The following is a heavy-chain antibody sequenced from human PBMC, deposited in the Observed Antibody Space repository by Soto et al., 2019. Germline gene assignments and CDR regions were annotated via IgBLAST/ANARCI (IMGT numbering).Heavy chain of an antibody. CDR3: ARSPAPYYSNYGSFDY. Sequence: SETLSLTCTVSGGSISSGGYYWSWIRQHPGKGLEWIGYIYYSGSTYYNPSLKSRVTLSVDTSKNQFSLKLSSVTAADTAVYYCARSPAPYYSNYGSFDYWGQGTLVTVSS. V-gene: IGHV4-31*03. D-gene: IGHD4-4*01. CDR2: IYYSGST. CDR1: GGSISSGGYY. J-gene: IGHJ4*02.